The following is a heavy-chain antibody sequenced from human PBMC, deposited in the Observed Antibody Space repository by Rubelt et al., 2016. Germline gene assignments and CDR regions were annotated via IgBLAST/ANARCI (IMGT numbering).Heavy chain of an antibody. CDR1: GDSITNYY. D-gene: IGHD1-26*01. V-gene: IGHV4-59*04. CDR3: AGKPSDNGKYYYFDY. Sequence: QVQLQESGPGLVKPSETLSLSCTVSGDSITNYYWSWVRQTPGKGLEWIGTIYYTGRTYYNPSLTSRVTISVDRSRDQFSLKLSFVTAADRAIDYCAGKPSDNGKYYYFDYWGQGALVTVSS. J-gene: IGHJ4*02. CDR2: IYYTGRT.